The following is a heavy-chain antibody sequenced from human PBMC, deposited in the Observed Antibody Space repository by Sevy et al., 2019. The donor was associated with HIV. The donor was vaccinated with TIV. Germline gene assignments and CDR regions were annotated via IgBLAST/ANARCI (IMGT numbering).Heavy chain of an antibody. CDR2: ISGSGGSK. D-gene: IGHD3-10*01. CDR1: GFTFSSYA. Sequence: GGSLRLSCAASGFTFSSYAMSWVRQAPGKGLEWVSAISGSGGSKYYADSVKGRFTISRDNSKNTLYLQMNSLRAEDTAVYYCAPLYYYGSGRYSEGFDYWGQGTLVTVSS. J-gene: IGHJ4*02. CDR3: APLYYYGSGRYSEGFDY. V-gene: IGHV3-23*01.